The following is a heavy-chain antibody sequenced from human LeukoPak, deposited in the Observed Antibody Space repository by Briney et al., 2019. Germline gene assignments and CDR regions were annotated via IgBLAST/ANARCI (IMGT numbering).Heavy chain of an antibody. CDR1: GFTFSGYG. CDR2: ISFDGSSK. J-gene: IGHJ4*02. Sequence: GGSLRLSCAASGFTFSGYGMHWVRQAPGKGLEWVALISFDGSSKYYADSVKGRFTISGDNSKTTLYLQMNSLRAEDTAVYYCARPSITVAETAADHWGQGTLVTVSS. CDR3: ARPSITVAETAADH. V-gene: IGHV3-30*03. D-gene: IGHD6-19*01.